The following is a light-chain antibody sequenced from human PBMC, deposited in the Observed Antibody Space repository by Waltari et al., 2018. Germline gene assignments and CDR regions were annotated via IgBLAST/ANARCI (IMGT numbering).Light chain of an antibody. J-gene: IGLJ2*01. V-gene: IGLV2-14*01. CDR3: SSSGTSSVVV. CDR1: NTDVGSYKY. Sequence: QSALTQPASVSGSRGQSITISCSGTNTDVGSYKYVSWYQQYSDKAPKLLIYDVSKRPSGVSNRFSGSKSDSTASLTISGLRAEDEADYYCSSSGTSSVVVFGGGTKLTVL. CDR2: DVS.